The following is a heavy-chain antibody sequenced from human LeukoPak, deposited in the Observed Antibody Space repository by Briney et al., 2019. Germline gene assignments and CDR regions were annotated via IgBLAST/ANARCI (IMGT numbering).Heavy chain of an antibody. J-gene: IGHJ6*02. D-gene: IGHD3-9*01. CDR1: GFTFSSYA. CDR3: VKGYYDILTGYYMKGRVSADLSGMDV. CDR2: ISSNGGST. V-gene: IGHV3-64D*09. Sequence: GGSLRLSCSASGFTFSSYAMHWVRQAPGKGLEYVSAISSNGGSTYYADSVKGRFTISRDNSKNTLYLQMSSLRAEDTAVYYCVKGYYDILTGYYMKGRVSADLSGMDVWGQGTTVTVSS.